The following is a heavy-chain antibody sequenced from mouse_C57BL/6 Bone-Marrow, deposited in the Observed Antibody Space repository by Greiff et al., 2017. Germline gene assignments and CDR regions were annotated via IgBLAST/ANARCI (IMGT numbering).Heavy chain of an antibody. J-gene: IGHJ1*03. Sequence: QVQLQQSGAELVRPGASVKLSCKASGYTFTDYYINWVKQRPGQGLEWIARIYPGRGNTYYNEKFKGKATLTAEKSSSTAYMQLSSLTSEDSAVYFCARWDYYYGSSYHWYFDVWGTGPTVTVSS. V-gene: IGHV1-76*01. CDR2: IYPGRGNT. D-gene: IGHD1-1*01. CDR1: GYTFTDYY. CDR3: ARWDYYYGSSYHWYFDV.